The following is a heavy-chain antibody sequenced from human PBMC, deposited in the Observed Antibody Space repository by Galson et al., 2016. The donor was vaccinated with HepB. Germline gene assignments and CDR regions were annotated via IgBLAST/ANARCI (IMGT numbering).Heavy chain of an antibody. CDR3: ATTRPLDN. V-gene: IGHV3-11*01. Sequence: SLRLSCAASGFTFSDYYMSWVRQPPGKGLEYIAHIDSSRTITYYADSVKGRFTISRDNAKSSLYLQMRGLRPNDPAFYYCATTRPLDNWGQGILVTVSS. J-gene: IGHJ4*02. CDR1: GFTFSDYY. CDR2: IDSSRTIT.